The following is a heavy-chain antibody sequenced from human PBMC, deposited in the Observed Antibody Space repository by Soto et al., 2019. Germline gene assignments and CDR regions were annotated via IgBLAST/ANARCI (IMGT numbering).Heavy chain of an antibody. Sequence: QVQLVQSGTEVKKPGASVKVSCKASGYTFNSYGISWVRQAPGQGLEWMGWISPYDDNTNYAQNPQGRVTMTTDTTTRTADMELRSLRSDDTAVYYCARGGYYDSSGSRNYHYYGMDAWGQGTTVTVS. D-gene: IGHD3-22*01. CDR1: GYTFNSYG. J-gene: IGHJ6*02. CDR2: ISPYDDNT. V-gene: IGHV1-18*01. CDR3: ARGGYYDSSGSRNYHYYGMDA.